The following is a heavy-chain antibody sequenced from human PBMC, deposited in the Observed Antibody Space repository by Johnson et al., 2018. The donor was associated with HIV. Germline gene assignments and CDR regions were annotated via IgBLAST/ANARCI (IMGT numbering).Heavy chain of an antibody. CDR2: IRYDGSNK. J-gene: IGHJ3*02. CDR1: GFTFRSYP. V-gene: IGHV3-30*02. Sequence: QMLLVESGGGVVHPGRSLRLSCAASGFTFRSYPMNWVRQAPGKGLEWVAFIRYDGSNKYYADSVKGRFTISRDNSKNTLYLQMNSLRAEDTAVYYCASRYTVDAFDIWGQGTMVTVSS. CDR3: ASRYTVDAFDI. D-gene: IGHD1-1*01.